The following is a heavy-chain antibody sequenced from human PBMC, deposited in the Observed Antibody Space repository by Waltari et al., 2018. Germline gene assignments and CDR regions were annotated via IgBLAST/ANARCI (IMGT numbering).Heavy chain of an antibody. Sequence: QLHLVESGGGVVQPGKSLRLSCAASGFNFRYSAIHWVGQAPGKGLGWVAFITYGGKAEYAGSVGGRFTLSRDNSNNTVTLEMNNLRPEDTALYHCAKIPDFWGQGTLVTVSS. CDR1: GFNFRYSA. J-gene: IGHJ1*01. V-gene: IGHV3-30-3*02. CDR3: AKIPDF. D-gene: IGHD2-21*01. CDR2: ITYGGKA.